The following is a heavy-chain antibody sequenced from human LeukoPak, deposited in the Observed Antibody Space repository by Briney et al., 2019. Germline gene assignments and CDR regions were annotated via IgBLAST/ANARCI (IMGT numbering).Heavy chain of an antibody. V-gene: IGHV1-3*01. CDR3: ARPVRGDFRGAFDI. D-gene: IGHD3-3*01. CDR1: GYTFTSYA. J-gene: IGHJ3*02. CDR2: INAGNGNT. Sequence: GASVKVSCKASGYTFTSYAMHWVRQAPGQRLERMGWINAGNGNTKYSQKFQGRVTITRDTSASTAYMELSSLRSEDTAVYYCARPVRGDFRGAFDIWGQGTMVTVSS.